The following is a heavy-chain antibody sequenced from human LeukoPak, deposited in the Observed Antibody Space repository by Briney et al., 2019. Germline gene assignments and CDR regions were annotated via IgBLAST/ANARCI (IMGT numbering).Heavy chain of an antibody. V-gene: IGHV4-59*01. CDR1: GGSISSYY. D-gene: IGHD6-19*01. J-gene: IGHJ6*02. CDR3: ARWSVAGPRYYYGMDV. Sequence: SETLSLTCTVSGGSISSYYWRWIRQPPGKGLEWIGYIYYSGSTNYNPSLKSRVTISVDTSKNQFSLKLSSVTAADTAVYYCARWSVAGPRYYYGMDVWGQGTTVTVSS. CDR2: IYYSGST.